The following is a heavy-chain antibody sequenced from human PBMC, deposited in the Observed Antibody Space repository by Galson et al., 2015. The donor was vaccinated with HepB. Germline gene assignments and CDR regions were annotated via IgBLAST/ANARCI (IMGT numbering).Heavy chain of an antibody. CDR3: ARGRSSGSYDPSYMDV. J-gene: IGHJ6*03. V-gene: IGHV4-59*01. CDR2: IYYTETT. D-gene: IGHD1-26*01. CDR1: GGSISPYY. Sequence: SETLSLTCTVSGGSISPYYWSWIRQPPGKGLEWIGYIYYTETTNYNPSLKSRVTISVDKSKNEFSLKLSSLTAADTAVYFCARGRSSGSYDPSYMDVWGNGTTATVSS.